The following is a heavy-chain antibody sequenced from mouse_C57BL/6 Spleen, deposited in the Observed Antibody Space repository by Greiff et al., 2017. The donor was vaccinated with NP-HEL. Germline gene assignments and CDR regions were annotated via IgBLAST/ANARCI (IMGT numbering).Heavy chain of an antibody. CDR2: ISSGGSYT. D-gene: IGHD2-3*01. J-gene: IGHJ1*03. CDR1: GFTFSSYG. CDR3: ARHGLYDGYSRYFDV. V-gene: IGHV5-6*01. Sequence: EVKLMESGGDLVKPGGSLKLSCAASGFTFSSYGMSWVRQTPDKRLEWVATISSGGSYTYYPDSVKGRFTISRDNAKNTLYLQMSSLKSEDTAMYYCARHGLYDGYSRYFDVWGTGTTVTVSS.